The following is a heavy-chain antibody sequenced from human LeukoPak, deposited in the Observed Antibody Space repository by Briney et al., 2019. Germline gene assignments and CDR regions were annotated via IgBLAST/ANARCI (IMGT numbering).Heavy chain of an antibody. Sequence: SETLSLTCAVYGGSFSDYYWSWIRQPPGKGLEWIGEITHDGSTNYNPSLKSRVTISLDTSKNQFSPKLSSVTAADTAVYYCARDRPVPKAPVTMRAELDYWGQGTLVTVSS. J-gene: IGHJ4*02. CDR2: ITHDGST. D-gene: IGHD3-22*01. V-gene: IGHV4-34*01. CDR3: ARDRPVPKAPVTMRAELDY. CDR1: GGSFSDYY.